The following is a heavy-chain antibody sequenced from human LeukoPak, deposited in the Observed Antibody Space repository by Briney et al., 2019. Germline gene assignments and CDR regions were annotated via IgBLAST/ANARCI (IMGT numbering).Heavy chain of an antibody. CDR3: ARSLPSETAMAALWFDP. V-gene: IGHV4-31*03. CDR2: IYFSGST. J-gene: IGHJ5*02. D-gene: IGHD5-18*01. Sequence: PSETLSLTCTVSGGSISSGGYYWSWIRQHPGKGLEWIGYIYFSGSTYYNPSLKSRVTISVDTSKNQFSLKQSSVTAADTAVYYCARSLPSETAMAALWFDPWGQGTLVTVSS. CDR1: GGSISSGGYY.